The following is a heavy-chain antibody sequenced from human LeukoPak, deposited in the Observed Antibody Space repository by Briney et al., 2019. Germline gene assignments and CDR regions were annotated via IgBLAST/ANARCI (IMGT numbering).Heavy chain of an antibody. CDR3: AREKGTGTTSGVDF. CDR1: GFTFSSNW. CDR2: INSDGSST. J-gene: IGHJ4*02. D-gene: IGHD1-7*01. V-gene: IGHV3-74*01. Sequence: PGGSMILSSAASGFTFSSNWMHWVRQAPGKGLVWVSRINSDGSSTSYADSVKGRFTISRDNAKNTLYLRMNSLRSEDTAAYYCAREKGTGTTSGVDFWGQGTLVTVSS.